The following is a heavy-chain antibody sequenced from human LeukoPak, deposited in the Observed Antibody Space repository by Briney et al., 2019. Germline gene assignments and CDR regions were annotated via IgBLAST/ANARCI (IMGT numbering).Heavy chain of an antibody. Sequence: GASVKVSCKASGYTFTGYYMHWVRQAPGQGLEWMGWINPNSGGTNYAQKFQGRVTMTRDASISTAYMELSRLRSDDTAVYYCARDQSGENWFDPWGQGTLVTVSS. V-gene: IGHV1-2*02. CDR1: GYTFTGYY. J-gene: IGHJ5*02. CDR2: INPNSGGT. D-gene: IGHD3-10*01. CDR3: ARDQSGENWFDP.